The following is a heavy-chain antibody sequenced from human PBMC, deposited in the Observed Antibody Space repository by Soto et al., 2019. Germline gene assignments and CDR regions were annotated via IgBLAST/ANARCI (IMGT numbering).Heavy chain of an antibody. Sequence: QVQLVQSGAEVKKPGSSVKVSCKASGGTFSSYSSNWVRQAPGQGLEWMGAIIPIFGTANYAQKFQGRVTITADESTSTAYMELSSLRSDDTAVYYCARDGGRHSGGIDYWGQGTLVTVSS. V-gene: IGHV1-69*01. CDR3: ARDGGRHSGGIDY. CDR1: GGTFSSYS. J-gene: IGHJ4*02. CDR2: IIPIFGTA. D-gene: IGHD1-26*01.